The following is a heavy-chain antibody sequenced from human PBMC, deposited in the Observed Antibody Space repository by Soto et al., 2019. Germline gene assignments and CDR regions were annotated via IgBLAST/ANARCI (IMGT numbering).Heavy chain of an antibody. V-gene: IGHV4-39*01. J-gene: IGHJ5*02. Sequence: SETLSLTCTVSGGSIIDISYCWGWIRQPPGKGLQWIGCMFYSGATYYNPSLKNRVTLSVDTSNNEFSLKLVSVTAPDTAVYYCARHKSGSDWLDPWGQGTLVTVSS. D-gene: IGHD2-15*01. CDR3: ARHKSGSDWLDP. CDR1: GGSIIDISYC. CDR2: MFYSGAT.